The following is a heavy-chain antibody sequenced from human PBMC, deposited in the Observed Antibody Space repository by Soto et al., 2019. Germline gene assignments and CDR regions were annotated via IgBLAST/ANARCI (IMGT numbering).Heavy chain of an antibody. J-gene: IGHJ6*03. CDR2: IYHSGST. D-gene: IGHD3-10*01. CDR3: AREFYDSSGFED. CDR1: SGSISSSNW. Sequence: ASETMSLTCAVSSGSISSSNWWSWLRQPPGKELEWIGDIYHSGSTNYNPSLKSRVTISVDKSKTQFSLKLSSVTAADTAVYYCAREFYDSSGFEDWGKRTTVSVP. V-gene: IGHV4-4*02.